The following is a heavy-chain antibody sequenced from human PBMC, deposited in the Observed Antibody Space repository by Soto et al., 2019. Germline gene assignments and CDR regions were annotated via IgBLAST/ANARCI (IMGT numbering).Heavy chain of an antibody. Sequence: SETLSLTCTVSGGSISSNYWTWIRQPPGKGLEWIGYVYNSGSTNYNPSLKSRVTISEDTSKSQFSLKVNSMTAADTAVYYCAKDEISKTIRGDAFNFWGQGTMVTVSS. V-gene: IGHV4-59*01. CDR1: GGSISSNY. CDR3: AKDEISKTIRGDAFNF. D-gene: IGHD1-7*01. CDR2: VYNSGST. J-gene: IGHJ3*01.